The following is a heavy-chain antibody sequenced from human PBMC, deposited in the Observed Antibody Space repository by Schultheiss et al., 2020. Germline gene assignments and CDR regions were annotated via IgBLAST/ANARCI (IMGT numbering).Heavy chain of an antibody. CDR2: IYHSGST. CDR3: AREESSGWYTYFDY. CDR1: GGSISSSSYY. Sequence: SQTLSLTCTVSGGSISSSSYYWSWIRQPPGKGLEWIGYIYHSGSTYYNPSLKSRVTMAVDTSKNQFSLKLTSVTAADTAVYYCAREESSGWYTYFDYWGQGTLVTVSS. J-gene: IGHJ4*02. V-gene: IGHV4-61*01. D-gene: IGHD6-19*01.